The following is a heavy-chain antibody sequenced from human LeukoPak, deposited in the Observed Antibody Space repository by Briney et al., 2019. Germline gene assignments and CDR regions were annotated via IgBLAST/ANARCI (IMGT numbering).Heavy chain of an antibody. CDR3: ARAAEGSYYEYFDY. CDR2: ISSSSSYI. J-gene: IGHJ4*02. D-gene: IGHD3-10*01. CDR1: GFTFSSYS. V-gene: IGHV3-21*01. Sequence: GGSLRLSCAASGFTFSSYSMNWVRQAPGKGLEWVSSISSSSSYIYYADSVKGRFTISRDNAKNSLYLQMNSLGAEDTAVYYCARAAEGSYYEYFDYWGQGTLVTVSS.